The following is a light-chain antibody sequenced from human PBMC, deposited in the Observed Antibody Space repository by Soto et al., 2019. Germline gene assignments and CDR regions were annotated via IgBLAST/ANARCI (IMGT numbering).Light chain of an antibody. CDR3: QQYRSRPYT. V-gene: IGKV1-5*03. CDR2: RAS. CDR1: QSISPW. J-gene: IGKJ2*01. Sequence: DIQMTQSPSTLSAYVGERVTITCRASQSISPWLAWYQKTPGKAHNLLIYRASNLQTGVPSRFSGSGSGTEFTLTINSLQPDDFATYYCQQYRSRPYTFGQGTKLEIE.